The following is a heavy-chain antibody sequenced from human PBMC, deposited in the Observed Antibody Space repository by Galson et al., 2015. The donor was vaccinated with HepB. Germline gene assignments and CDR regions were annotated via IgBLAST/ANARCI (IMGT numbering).Heavy chain of an antibody. CDR3: WMIGTDFDY. J-gene: IGHJ4*02. CDR2: VWYDGTKQ. CDR1: DFVFSRHG. Sequence: SLRLSCAASDFVFSRHGMHWARQAPGKGLEWVAVVWYDGTKQYYSESVEGRFTISRDNSKNMVYLQMNSLRVEDTAVYYCWMIGTDFDYWGQGTLVTVSS. V-gene: IGHV3-33*01. D-gene: IGHD2-21*01.